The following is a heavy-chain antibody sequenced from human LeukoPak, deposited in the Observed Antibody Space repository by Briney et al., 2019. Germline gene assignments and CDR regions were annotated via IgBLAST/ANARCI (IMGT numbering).Heavy chain of an antibody. CDR1: GSSISSYY. J-gene: IGHJ4*02. CDR3: ARDMYSSGWKGFDY. V-gene: IGHV4-59*01. D-gene: IGHD6-19*01. Sequence: SETLSLTCTVSGSSISSYYWSWIRQPPGKGLEWIGYIYYSGSTNYNPSLKSRVTISVDTSKNQFSLKLRSVTAADTAIYYCARDMYSSGWKGFDYWGQGTLVTVSS. CDR2: IYYSGST.